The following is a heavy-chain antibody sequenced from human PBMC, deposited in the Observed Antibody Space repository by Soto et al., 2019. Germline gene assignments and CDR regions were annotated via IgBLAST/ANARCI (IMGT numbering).Heavy chain of an antibody. CDR1: GGPISSGGYY. Sequence: PSETLSLTCTVSGGPISSGGYYWTWIRQHPGKGLEWIGEINHSGSTNYNPSLRSRVAISVDTSKNQFSLKLSSVTAADTAVYYCARGDVGATTAYYYYDMDVWGQGTTVTVSS. V-gene: IGHV4-31*03. D-gene: IGHD1-26*01. CDR3: ARGDVGATTAYYYYDMDV. CDR2: INHSGST. J-gene: IGHJ6*02.